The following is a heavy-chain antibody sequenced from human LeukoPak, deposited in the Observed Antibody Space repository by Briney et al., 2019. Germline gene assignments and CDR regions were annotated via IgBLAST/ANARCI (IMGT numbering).Heavy chain of an antibody. CDR2: ISAYNGNT. V-gene: IGHV1-18*01. Sequence: ASVKVSCKASGYTFTSYGISWVRQAPGQGLEWMGWISAYNGNTNYAQKLQCRVTMTTDTSTSTAYMELRSLRSDDTAVYYCARDSPFIAAGGYNWFDPWGQGTLVTVSS. CDR3: ARDSPFIAAGGYNWFDP. CDR1: GYTFTSYG. J-gene: IGHJ5*02. D-gene: IGHD6-13*01.